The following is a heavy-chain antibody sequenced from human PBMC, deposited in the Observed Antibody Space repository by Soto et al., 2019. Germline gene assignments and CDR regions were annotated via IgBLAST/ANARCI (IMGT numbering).Heavy chain of an antibody. V-gene: IGHV3-23*01. CDR1: GFTFSSYA. CDR2: ISGSGGST. Sequence: EVQLLESGGGLVQPGGSLRLSCAASGFTFSSYAMSWVRQAPGKGLEWVSVISGSGGSTYYADSVKGRFTISRDNSKNKLHLQINSLRAEDTAVYYCASRSSGWYFDYWGQGTLVTVSS. D-gene: IGHD6-19*01. CDR3: ASRSSGWYFDY. J-gene: IGHJ4*02.